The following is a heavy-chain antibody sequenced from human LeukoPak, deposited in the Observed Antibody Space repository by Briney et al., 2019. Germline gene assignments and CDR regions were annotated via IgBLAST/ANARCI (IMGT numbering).Heavy chain of an antibody. CDR3: AKEGYGDYRFFDY. CDR2: ISYDGSNK. V-gene: IGHV3-30-3*01. Sequence: GGSLRLSCAASGFTFSSYAMHWVRQAPGKGLEWVAVISYDGSNKYYADSVKGRFTISRDNSKNTLYLQMNSLRAEDTAVYYCAKEGYGDYRFFDYWGQGTLVTVSS. J-gene: IGHJ4*02. D-gene: IGHD4-17*01. CDR1: GFTFSSYA.